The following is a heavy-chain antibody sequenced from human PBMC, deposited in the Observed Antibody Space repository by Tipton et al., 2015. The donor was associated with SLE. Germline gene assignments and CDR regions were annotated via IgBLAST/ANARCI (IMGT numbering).Heavy chain of an antibody. Sequence: GLVKPSETLSLTCTVSGGSIDTYFWSWIRQPPGKGLEWIGYIYYHGRTSYNPSLESRVTMSVDMSKNQFSLKLSSVTAADAAVYYCARLGEDDGVRFYYFDHWGQGNLVAVSS. D-gene: IGHD3-3*01. J-gene: IGHJ4*02. CDR1: GGSIDTYF. CDR2: IYYHGRT. V-gene: IGHV4-59*08. CDR3: ARLGEDDGVRFYYFDH.